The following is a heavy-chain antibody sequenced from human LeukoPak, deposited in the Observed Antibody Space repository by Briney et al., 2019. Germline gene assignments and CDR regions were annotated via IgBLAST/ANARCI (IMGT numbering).Heavy chain of an antibody. CDR3: ARDERYYDSSGYHDY. Sequence: GGSLRLSCAASGFTFSSYAMHWVRQAPGKGLEWVAVISYDGSNKYYADSVKGRFTISRDNSKNTLYLQMNSLRAEDTAVYYCARDERYYDSSGYHDYWGQGTLVTVSS. D-gene: IGHD3-22*01. CDR1: GFTFSSYA. CDR2: ISYDGSNK. J-gene: IGHJ4*02. V-gene: IGHV3-30-3*01.